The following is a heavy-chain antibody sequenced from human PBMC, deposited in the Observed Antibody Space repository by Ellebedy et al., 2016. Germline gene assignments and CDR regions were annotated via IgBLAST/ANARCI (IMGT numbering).Heavy chain of an antibody. CDR2: IKSKTDGGTT. V-gene: IGHV3-15*01. D-gene: IGHD6-19*01. CDR1: GFTFSNAW. CDR3: VRSLWQWPYLNAFDM. J-gene: IGHJ3*02. Sequence: GGSLRLSXAASGFTFSNAWMSWVRQAPGKGLEWVGRIKSKTDGGTTDYAAPVKGRFTISRDDSKNTLFLQMNSLKTEDTAVYSCVRSLWQWPYLNAFDMWGQGTMVTVSS.